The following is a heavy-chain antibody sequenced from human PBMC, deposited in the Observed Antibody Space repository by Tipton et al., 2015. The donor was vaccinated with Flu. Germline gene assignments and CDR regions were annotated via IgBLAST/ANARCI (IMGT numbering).Heavy chain of an antibody. Sequence: TLSLTCSVSGDSMGSRYYWGWIRQAPGKGLEWIANIHRAGNTYYNPSLKSRVTLSVDTSKNQFSLKLTSVTAADTAVYYCATLMATDDYWGQGTLVTVSS. CDR2: IHRAGNT. V-gene: IGHV4-38-2*01. CDR1: GDSMGSRYY. CDR3: ATLMATDDY. D-gene: IGHD5-24*01. J-gene: IGHJ4*02.